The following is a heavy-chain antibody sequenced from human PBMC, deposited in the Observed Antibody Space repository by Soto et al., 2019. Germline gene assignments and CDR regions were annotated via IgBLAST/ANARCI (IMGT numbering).Heavy chain of an antibody. CDR1: GYTFTSYG. CDR3: ARDGRAYYGSGRYLGDYYYYYGMDV. J-gene: IGHJ6*02. Sequence: ASVKVSCKASGYTFTSYGISWVRQAPGQGLEWMGWISAYNGNTNYAQKLQGRVTMTTDTSTSTAYMELRSLRSDDTAVYYCARDGRAYYGSGRYLGDYYYYYGMDVWGQGTTVTVSS. CDR2: ISAYNGNT. V-gene: IGHV1-18*01. D-gene: IGHD3-10*01.